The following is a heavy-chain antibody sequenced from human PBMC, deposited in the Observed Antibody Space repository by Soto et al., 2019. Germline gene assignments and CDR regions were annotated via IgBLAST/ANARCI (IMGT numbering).Heavy chain of an antibody. CDR1: GYTFTGYY. D-gene: IGHD6-6*01. CDR3: ARFVAARPGEKYYFDY. J-gene: IGHJ4*02. V-gene: IGHV1-2*02. Sequence: ASVKVSCKASGYTFTGYYMHWVRQAPGQGLEWMGWINPNSGGTNYAQKFQGRATMTRDTSISTAYMELSRLRSDDTAVYYCARFVAARPGEKYYFDYWGQGTLVTVPS. CDR2: INPNSGGT.